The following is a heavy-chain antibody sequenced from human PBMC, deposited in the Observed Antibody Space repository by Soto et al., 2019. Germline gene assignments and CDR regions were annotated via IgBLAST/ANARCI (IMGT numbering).Heavy chain of an antibody. CDR1: GFTFGNYA. D-gene: IGHD2-21*02. CDR3: AKSLVTPSDAFDL. CDR2: ISDPGTST. J-gene: IGHJ3*01. Sequence: PGGSLRLCCAASGFTFGNYAMSWVRQAPGKGLEWISSISDPGTSTYYANSVKGRFSMSRDNSKNTLFLQMNRLRADDTAVYFCAKSLVTPSDAFDLWGRGTLVTVSS. V-gene: IGHV3-23*01.